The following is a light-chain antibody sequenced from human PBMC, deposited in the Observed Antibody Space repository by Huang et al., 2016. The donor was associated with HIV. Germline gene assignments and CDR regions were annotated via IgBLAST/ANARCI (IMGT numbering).Light chain of an antibody. V-gene: IGKV3-11*01. J-gene: IGKJ2*01. Sequence: ETVLTQSPATLSLSPGERATLSCRASQSVSNYLAWYQQKPGQAPRLLIYDASTRATGVPARFSGSGSGTDFTLTINSLEPEDFAVYYCQQRRDWYTFGQGTKLEI. CDR2: DAS. CDR1: QSVSNY. CDR3: QQRRDWYT.